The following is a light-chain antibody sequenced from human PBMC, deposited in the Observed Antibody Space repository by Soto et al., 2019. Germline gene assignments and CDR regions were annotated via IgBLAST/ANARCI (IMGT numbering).Light chain of an antibody. V-gene: IGKV3-15*01. Sequence: EIVMTQSPATLSVSPGERATLSCRASRNINRKLAWYQQKPGQAPRLLISGASTRATGIPARFSGSGSGTEFTLTISRVQSEDFAVYYCQQYYDYPPLIFGGGTKVEIK. CDR1: RNINRK. CDR3: QQYYDYPPLI. J-gene: IGKJ4*01. CDR2: GAS.